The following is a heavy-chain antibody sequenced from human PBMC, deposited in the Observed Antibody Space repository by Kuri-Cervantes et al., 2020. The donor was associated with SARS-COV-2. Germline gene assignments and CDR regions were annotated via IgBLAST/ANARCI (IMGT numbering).Heavy chain of an antibody. V-gene: IGHV3-23*01. CDR1: GFTFSSYA. D-gene: IGHD2-15*01. J-gene: IGHJ4*02. CDR2: ISGSGGST. CDR3: AKSLIWHYFDY. Sequence: GESLKISCAASGFTFSSYAMSWVRQAPGKGLEWVSAISGSGGSTYYADSVKGRFTISRDNSKNTLYLQMNSLRAEDTAVYYCAKSLIWHYFDYWGQGTLVTVSS.